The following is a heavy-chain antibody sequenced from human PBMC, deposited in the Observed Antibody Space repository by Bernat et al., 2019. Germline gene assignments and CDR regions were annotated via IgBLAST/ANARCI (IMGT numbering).Heavy chain of an antibody. CDR3: AHIMITFGGVVRGDAFDV. V-gene: IGHV2-5*02. CDR1: GFSLSTSGVG. Sequence: QITLKESGPTLVEPTQTLTLTCTFSGFSLSTSGVGVGWIRQPPGEALEWVAIIYWDDDIRYSPSLNNRLTITKDTNKNQVVLTLTNVDASDTATYYCAHIMITFGGVVRGDAFDVWGPGTNVTVSS. D-gene: IGHD3-16*01. J-gene: IGHJ3*01. CDR2: IYWDDDI.